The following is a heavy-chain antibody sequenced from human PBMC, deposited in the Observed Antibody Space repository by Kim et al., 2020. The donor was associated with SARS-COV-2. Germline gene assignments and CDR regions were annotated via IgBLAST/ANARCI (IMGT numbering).Heavy chain of an antibody. CDR3: AGDLGNSGNDYYFDY. Sequence: GGSLRLSCAVSGFTFSNYWMTWVRQAPGKGLEWVANIKQDGSEKHYVDSVEGRFTISRDNARNSLFLQMNSLRAEDTAVYYCAGDLGNSGNDYYFDYWGQGTLVTVSS. J-gene: IGHJ4*02. CDR2: IKQDGSEK. D-gene: IGHD3-16*01. CDR1: GFTFSNYW. V-gene: IGHV3-7*01.